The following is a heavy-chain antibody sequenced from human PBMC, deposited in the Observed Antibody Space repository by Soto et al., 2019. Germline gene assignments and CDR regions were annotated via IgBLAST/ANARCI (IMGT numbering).Heavy chain of an antibody. V-gene: IGHV4-4*07. CDR3: AREGWEWNSTGPFYYFDY. CDR1: YAFISCYI. D-gene: IGHD1-7*01. J-gene: IGHJ4*02. CDR2: NPTSGST. Sequence: PSETLFPTCTFSYAFISCYIRCWLRAPAQEVLERGMRNPTSGSTNYNPTLKSRATMSVDTSTNQFSLKLSSVTAADTAVYYCAREGWEWNSTGPFYYFDYWGQGTLVTVSS.